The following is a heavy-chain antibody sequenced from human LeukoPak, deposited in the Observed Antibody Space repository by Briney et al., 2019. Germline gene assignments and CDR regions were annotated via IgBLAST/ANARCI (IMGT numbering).Heavy chain of an antibody. Sequence: ASVKVSCKASGYTFTRYYMHWVRQAPGEGLEWMGIINPSGGSTSYAQKFQGRVTMTRDMSTSTVYMELSSLRSEDTAVYYCARVAAEVVGVPGAIGFGWLRRDYYYMDVWGKGTTVIVSS. D-gene: IGHD2-2*02. CDR3: ARVAAEVVGVPGAIGFGWLRRDYYYMDV. CDR2: INPSGGST. CDR1: GYTFTRYY. V-gene: IGHV1-46*01. J-gene: IGHJ6*03.